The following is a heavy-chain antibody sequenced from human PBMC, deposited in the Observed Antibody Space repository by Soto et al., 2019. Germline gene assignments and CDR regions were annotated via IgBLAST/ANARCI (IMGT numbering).Heavy chain of an antibody. CDR3: ARGGDWLVPEPMGSDY. CDR2: ISAYNGNT. D-gene: IGHD6-19*01. V-gene: IGHV1-18*01. J-gene: IGHJ4*02. CDR1: GYTFTSYG. Sequence: ASVKVSCKASGYTFTSYGISWVRQAPGQGLEWMGWISAYNGNTNYAQKLQGRVTMTTNTSTGKAYMELRSLRSDDTAVYYCARGGDWLVPEPMGSDYWGQGTLVTVSS.